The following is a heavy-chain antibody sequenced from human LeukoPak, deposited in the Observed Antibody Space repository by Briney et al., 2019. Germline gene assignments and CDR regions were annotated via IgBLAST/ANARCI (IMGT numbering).Heavy chain of an antibody. Sequence: GGSLRLSCAASGFTFSSYEMNWVRQAPGKGLEWVSYISSSGSTIYYADSVKGRFTISRDNAKNSLYLQINSLRAEDTAVYYCARDSSSWYGEDYFDYWGQGTLVTVSS. D-gene: IGHD6-13*01. J-gene: IGHJ4*02. V-gene: IGHV3-48*03. CDR3: ARDSSSWYGEDYFDY. CDR2: ISSSGSTI. CDR1: GFTFSSYE.